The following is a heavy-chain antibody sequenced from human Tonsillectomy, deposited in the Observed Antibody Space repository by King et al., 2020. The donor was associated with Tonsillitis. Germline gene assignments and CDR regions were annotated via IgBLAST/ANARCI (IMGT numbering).Heavy chain of an antibody. Sequence: AQLVQSGAEVKKPGASVKVSCKASGYTFTGYYMHWVRQAPGQGLEWMGWINPNSGGTNYAQKFQGRVTMTRDTSISTAYMELSRLRSDDTAVYYCAREGNVILTGYLDDAFDIWGQGTMVTVSS. V-gene: IGHV1-2*02. CDR3: AREGNVILTGYLDDAFDI. D-gene: IGHD3-9*01. CDR2: INPNSGGT. J-gene: IGHJ3*02. CDR1: GYTFTGYY.